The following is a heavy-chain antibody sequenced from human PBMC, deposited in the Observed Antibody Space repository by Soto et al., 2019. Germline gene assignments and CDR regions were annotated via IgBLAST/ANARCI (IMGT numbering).Heavy chain of an antibody. CDR2: ISSSGSTI. Sequence: SLRLSCAASGFTFSDYYMSWISQAPGKGLEWVSYISSSGSTIYYADSVKGRFTISRDNAKNSLYLQMNSLRAEDTAVYYCAREGGDPYYYYYYMDVWGKGTTVTVSS. CDR1: GFTFSDYY. J-gene: IGHJ6*03. CDR3: AREGGDPYYYYYYMDV. D-gene: IGHD3-10*01. V-gene: IGHV3-11*01.